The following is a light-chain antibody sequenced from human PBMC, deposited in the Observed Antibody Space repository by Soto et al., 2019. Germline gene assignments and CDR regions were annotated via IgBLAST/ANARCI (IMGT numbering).Light chain of an antibody. CDR2: AAS. Sequence: DIPMTQSPSSLSASVGDRVTITCRASQGIGNYLAWYQQKPGKVPKLLIYAASTLQSGVPSRFSGSGSGTDFTLTISSLQPEDVATYYCQKYNSALSITFGQGTRLEIK. V-gene: IGKV1-27*01. CDR1: QGIGNY. CDR3: QKYNSALSIT. J-gene: IGKJ5*01.